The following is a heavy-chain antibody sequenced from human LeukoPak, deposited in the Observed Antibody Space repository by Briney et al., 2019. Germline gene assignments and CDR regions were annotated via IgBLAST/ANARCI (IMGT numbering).Heavy chain of an antibody. CDR3: TTDLDSNYHNWFDP. J-gene: IGHJ5*02. D-gene: IGHD4-11*01. V-gene: IGHV3-15*01. Sequence: GGSLRLSCAVSGFTFSDAWMRWVRQPPGKGLEWVRRIKSKTDGGTPDYVTPVKGRFTISRDDSKNTLYLQMNSLKTEDTAVYYCTTDLDSNYHNWFDPWGQGTLVTVSS. CDR1: GFTFSDAW. CDR2: IKSKTDGGTP.